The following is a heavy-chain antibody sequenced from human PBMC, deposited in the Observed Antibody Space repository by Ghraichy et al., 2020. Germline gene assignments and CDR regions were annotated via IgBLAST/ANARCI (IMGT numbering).Heavy chain of an antibody. Sequence: GGSLRLSCAASGFPFNCYRINWVRLAPFEGLEWVSSISSSSSYIYYADSVKGRFTISRDNAKNSLYLQMNSLRADDTAVYYCARDRPYDFWSGYLSPLDVWGKVFTVTV. CDR2: ISSSSSYI. CDR1: GFPFNCYR. D-gene: IGHD3-3*01. J-gene: IGHJ6*03. CDR3: ARDRPYDFWSGYLSPLDV. V-gene: IGHV3-21*01.